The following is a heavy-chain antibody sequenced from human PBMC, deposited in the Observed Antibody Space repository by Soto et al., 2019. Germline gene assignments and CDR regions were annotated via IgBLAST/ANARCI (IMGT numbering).Heavy chain of an antibody. D-gene: IGHD3-10*01. CDR2: IYWNDDK. V-gene: IGHV2-5*01. CDR1: GFSLITSGVG. J-gene: IGHJ4*02. Sequence: SGPTLVNPTQTLTLTFTFSGFSLITSGVGVGWIRQPPGKALEWLALIYWNDDKRYSPSLKSRLTITKDTSKNQVVLTMTNMDPVDTATYYCAHSGTEYYGSGSYSYFDYWGQGTLVTVSS. CDR3: AHSGTEYYGSGSYSYFDY.